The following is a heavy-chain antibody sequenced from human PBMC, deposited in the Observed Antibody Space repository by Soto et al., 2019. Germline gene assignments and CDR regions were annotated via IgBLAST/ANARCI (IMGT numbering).Heavy chain of an antibody. CDR3: AKNKGSGWAYYFDY. CDR2: ISGSGGTT. V-gene: IGHV3-23*01. CDR1: GFTFSTYA. D-gene: IGHD6-19*01. Sequence: EVQLLESGGGLVQPGGSLRLSCAASGFTFSTYAMRWVRQAPGKGLEWVSVISGSGGTTYYADSVKGRFTISRDNSKNTLYLQMDSLRAEDTAVYYCAKNKGSGWAYYFDYWGQGTLVTVSS. J-gene: IGHJ4*02.